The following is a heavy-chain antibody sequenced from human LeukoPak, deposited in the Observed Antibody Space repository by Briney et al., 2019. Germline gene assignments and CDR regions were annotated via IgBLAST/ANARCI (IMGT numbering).Heavy chain of an antibody. J-gene: IGHJ4*02. CDR3: AKGRPDYDILTGYAGD. Sequence: GGSLRLSCAASGFTFSSYSMNWVRQAPGKGLEWVSSISSSSSYIYYADSVKGRFTISRDNSKNTPYLQMNSLRDEDTAVYYCAKGRPDYDILTGYAGDWGQGTLVTVSS. CDR1: GFTFSSYS. D-gene: IGHD3-9*01. CDR2: ISSSSSYI. V-gene: IGHV3-21*04.